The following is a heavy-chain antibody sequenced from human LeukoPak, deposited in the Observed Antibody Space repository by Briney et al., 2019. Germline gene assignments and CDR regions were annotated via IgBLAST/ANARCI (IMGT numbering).Heavy chain of an antibody. V-gene: IGHV1-2*02. J-gene: IGHJ4*02. CDR1: GDPFTGYY. CDR2: INPETDVT. D-gene: IGHD2-15*01. Sequence: ASVKVSCKTSGDPFTGYYLHWVRQAPGQGLQWMGWINPETDVTNYAQKFQGRVTMTSDTSINTIFMELTRVTYDDTAVYFCAGSRGGSLTLDFWGLGSLVTVSS. CDR3: AGSRGGSLTLDF.